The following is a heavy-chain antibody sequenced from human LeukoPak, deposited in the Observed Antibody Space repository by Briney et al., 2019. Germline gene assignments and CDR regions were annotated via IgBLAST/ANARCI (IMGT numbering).Heavy chain of an antibody. CDR2: ISSNGGST. J-gene: IGHJ5*02. D-gene: IGHD2-2*01. CDR3: VRVVVPGYWFDP. Sequence: GGSLRLSCAASGFTFSSYAMHWARQAPGKGLEYVSAISSNGGSTYYANSVKGRFTISRDNSKNTLYLQMGSLRAEDMAVYYCVRVVVPGYWFDPWGQGTLVTVSS. V-gene: IGHV3-64*01. CDR1: GFTFSSYA.